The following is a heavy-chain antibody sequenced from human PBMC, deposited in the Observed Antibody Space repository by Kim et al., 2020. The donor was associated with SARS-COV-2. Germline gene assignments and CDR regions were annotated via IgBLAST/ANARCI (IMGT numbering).Heavy chain of an antibody. CDR2: INTNTGNP. J-gene: IGHJ6*02. D-gene: IGHD6-13*01. Sequence: ASVKVSCKASGYTFTSYAMNWVRQAPGQGLEWMGWINTNTGNPTYAQGFTGRFVFSLDTSVSTAYLQISSLKAEDTAVYYCASSNDVSRYYYYYYGMDVWGQGTTVTVSS. CDR3: ASSNDVSRYYYYYYGMDV. V-gene: IGHV7-4-1*02. CDR1: GYTFTSYA.